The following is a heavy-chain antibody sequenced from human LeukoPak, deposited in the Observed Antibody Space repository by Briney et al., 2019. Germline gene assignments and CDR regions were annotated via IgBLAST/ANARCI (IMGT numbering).Heavy chain of an antibody. CDR3: ATHTLGTVTYFDY. J-gene: IGHJ4*02. CDR1: GGTFSSYA. CDR2: IIPIFGTA. Sequence: SVKVSCKASGGTFSSYAISWVRQAPGQGLEWMGGIIPIFGTANYAQKFQGRVTITADESTSTAYMELSSLRSEDTAVYYCATHTLGTVTYFDYWGQGTLVTVSS. D-gene: IGHD4-17*01. V-gene: IGHV1-69*13.